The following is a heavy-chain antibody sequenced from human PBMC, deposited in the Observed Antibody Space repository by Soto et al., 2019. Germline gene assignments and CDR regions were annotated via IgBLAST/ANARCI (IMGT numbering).Heavy chain of an antibody. CDR2: IRSKADNYAT. D-gene: IGHD3-10*01. J-gene: IGHJ6*01. V-gene: IGHV3-73*02. CDR1: GFTFSVSA. Sequence: EVQLVESGGGLVQPGGSLKLSCAVSGFTFSVSAIHWVRQASGKGLEWVGRIRSKADNYATAYGASVKGRFSISRENSTNTACLQMRSLSTEDGAVYYCAILAEGEYYDVMDVWGQGTTVTVSS. CDR3: AILAEGEYYDVMDV.